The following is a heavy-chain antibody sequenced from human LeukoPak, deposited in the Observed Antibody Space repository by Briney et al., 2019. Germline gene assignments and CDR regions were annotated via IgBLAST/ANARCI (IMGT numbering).Heavy chain of an antibody. CDR2: IIPIFGTA. J-gene: IGHJ5*02. V-gene: IGHV1-69*06. Sequence: SVKVSCKASGGTFSSYAISWVRQAPGQGLEWMGGIIPIFGTANYAQKFQGRVTITADRSTSTAYMELSSLRSEDTAVYYCARKVPNDSSGYYYRGQFDPWGQGTLVTVSS. D-gene: IGHD3-22*01. CDR1: GGTFSSYA. CDR3: ARKVPNDSSGYYYRGQFDP.